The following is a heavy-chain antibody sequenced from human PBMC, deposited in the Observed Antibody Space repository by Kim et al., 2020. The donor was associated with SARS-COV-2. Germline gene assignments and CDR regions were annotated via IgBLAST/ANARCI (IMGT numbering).Heavy chain of an antibody. CDR1: GGSISSGGYY. Sequence: SETLSLTCTVSGGSISSGGYYWSWIRQHPGKGLEWIGYIYYSGSTYYNPSLKSRVTISVDTSKNQFSLKLSSVTAADTAVYYCARGTGRNYYGSGSYKSYGMDVWGQGTTVTVSS. V-gene: IGHV4-31*03. D-gene: IGHD3-10*01. CDR3: ARGTGRNYYGSGSYKSYGMDV. J-gene: IGHJ6*02. CDR2: IYYSGST.